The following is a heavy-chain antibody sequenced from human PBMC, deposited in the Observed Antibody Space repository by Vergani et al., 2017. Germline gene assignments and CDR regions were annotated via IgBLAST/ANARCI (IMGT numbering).Heavy chain of an antibody. CDR2: TYFMSKWYN. Sequence: QVQLHQSGPGRVKRSQTLSLTCAISGDRVSNKSAGWNWIRQSPSRGLEWLGSTYFMSKWYNDYAASVKSRMTINSDKSKNLFSLQLQSVTPEDTAVYYCAREDISLTVEGANYMDIWGKGTTVTVSS. D-gene: IGHD3-22*01. J-gene: IGHJ6*03. V-gene: IGHV6-1*01. CDR1: GDRVSNKSAG. CDR3: AREDISLTVEGANYMDI.